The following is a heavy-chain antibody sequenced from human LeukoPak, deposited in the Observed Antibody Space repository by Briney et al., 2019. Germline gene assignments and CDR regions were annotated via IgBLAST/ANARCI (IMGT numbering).Heavy chain of an antibody. CDR2: IYYSGST. CDR1: GGSFSGYY. Sequence: PSETLSLTCAVYGGSFSGYYWSWIRQPPGKGLEWIGYIYYSGSTNYNPSLKSRVTISVDTSKNQFSLKLSSVTAADTAVYYCARGGLWFGFSFDYWGQGTLVTVSS. J-gene: IGHJ4*02. D-gene: IGHD3-10*01. V-gene: IGHV4-59*01. CDR3: ARGGLWFGFSFDY.